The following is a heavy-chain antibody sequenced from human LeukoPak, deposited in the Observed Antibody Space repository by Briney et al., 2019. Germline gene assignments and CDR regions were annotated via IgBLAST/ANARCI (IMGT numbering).Heavy chain of an antibody. J-gene: IGHJ5*02. V-gene: IGHV4-61*02. Sequence: SETLSLTCTVSGGSISSGSYYWSWIRQPAGKGLEWIGRIYTSGSTNYNPSLKSRVTISVDTSKNQFSLKLSSVTAADTAVYYCARETVVVPAANGDWFDPWGQGTLVTVSS. CDR3: ARETVVVPAANGDWFDP. D-gene: IGHD2-2*01. CDR2: IYTSGST. CDR1: GGSISSGSYY.